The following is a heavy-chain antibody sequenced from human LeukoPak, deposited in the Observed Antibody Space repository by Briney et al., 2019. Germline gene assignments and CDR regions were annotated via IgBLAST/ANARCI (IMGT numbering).Heavy chain of an antibody. CDR1: GGSIRIGSYY. V-gene: IGHV4-61*02. J-gene: IGHJ4*02. CDR3: ARTASGYYLFDX. CDR2: MYTSGTT. D-gene: IGHD3-22*01. Sequence: PSETLSLTCTVSGGSIRIGSYYSNWIRQPAWKGLEWFVRMYTSGTTNYNPSLTSRVTISLDASKNQCSLKLSSVTAAYTAVYYCARTASGYYLFDXWGQGTLVTV.